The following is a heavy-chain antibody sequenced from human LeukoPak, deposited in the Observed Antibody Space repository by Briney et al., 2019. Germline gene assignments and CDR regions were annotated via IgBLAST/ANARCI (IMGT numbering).Heavy chain of an antibody. V-gene: IGHV4-34*01. CDR2: INHSGST. CDR1: GGSFSGYY. CDR3: ASRDGYNWSY. Sequence: PSETLSLTCAVYGGSFSGYYWSWIRQPSGKGLEWIGEINHSGSTNYNPSLKSRVTISVDTSKNQFSLKLSSVTAADTAVYYCASRDGYNWSYWGQGTLVTVSS. D-gene: IGHD5-24*01. J-gene: IGHJ4*02.